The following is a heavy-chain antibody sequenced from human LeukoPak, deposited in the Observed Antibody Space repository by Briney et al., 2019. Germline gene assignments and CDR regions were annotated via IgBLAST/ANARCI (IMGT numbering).Heavy chain of an antibody. Sequence: GGSLRLSCAASGFTFSDYYMSWIRQAPGKGLEWVSYISYSGNTIYYADSVKGRFTISRDNAKNSLYLQMNSLRAEDTAVYYCARGALSSTSSQGLWRMGGAFDIWGQGTMVTVSS. J-gene: IGHJ3*02. V-gene: IGHV3-11*04. D-gene: IGHD2-2*01. CDR1: GFTFSDYY. CDR2: ISYSGNTI. CDR3: ARGALSSTSSQGLWRMGGAFDI.